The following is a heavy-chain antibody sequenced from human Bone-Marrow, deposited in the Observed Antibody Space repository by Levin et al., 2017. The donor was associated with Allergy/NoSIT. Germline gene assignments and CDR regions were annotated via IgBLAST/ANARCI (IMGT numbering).Heavy chain of an antibody. CDR3: AQDRHVAVSLFHI. J-gene: IGHJ3*02. CDR1: GFVFSTFA. V-gene: IGHV3-23*01. Sequence: GGSLRLSCAASGFVFSTFAMSWVRQAPGKGLEWVSAISGSGYTTYYADSVKGRFTISRDNSKNTLYLQINSLRAEDTGVYFCAQDRHVAVSLFHIWGQGTTVIVSS. D-gene: IGHD3-16*01. CDR2: ISGSGYTT.